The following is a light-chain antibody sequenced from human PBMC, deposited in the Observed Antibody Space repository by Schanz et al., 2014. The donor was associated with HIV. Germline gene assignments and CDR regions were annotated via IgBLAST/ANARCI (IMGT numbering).Light chain of an antibody. CDR1: QTIYSW. V-gene: IGKV1-5*03. CDR3: QQSNTFPYT. Sequence: DIQMTQSPSTLSASVGDRVTITCRASQTIYSWLAWYQQKPGRAPNLLIYQASTLETGVPSRFSGSGPGTEFSLTISSLQPDDFATYYCQQSNTFPYTFGQGTKLEIK. J-gene: IGKJ2*01. CDR2: QAS.